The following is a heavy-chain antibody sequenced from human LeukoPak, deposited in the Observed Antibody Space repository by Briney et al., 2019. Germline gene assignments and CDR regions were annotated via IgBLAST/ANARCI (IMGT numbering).Heavy chain of an antibody. Sequence: ASVKVSCKTSGYTFTDSGVSWVRQAPGQGLEWMGWISAYNGNTNYAQKLQGRVTMTTDTSTSTAYMELRSLRSDDTAVYYCAKSTGGDAFDIWGQGTMVTVSS. CDR3: AKSTGGDAFDI. J-gene: IGHJ3*02. V-gene: IGHV1-18*01. CDR1: GYTFTDSG. CDR2: ISAYNGNT. D-gene: IGHD3-16*01.